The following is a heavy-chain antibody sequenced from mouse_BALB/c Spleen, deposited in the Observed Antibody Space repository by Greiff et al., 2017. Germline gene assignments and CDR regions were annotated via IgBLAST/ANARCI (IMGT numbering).Heavy chain of an antibody. V-gene: IGHV1S29*02. Sequence: VQLQQSGPELVKPGASVKISCKASGYTFTDYNMHWVKQSHGKSLEWIGYIYPYNGGTGYNQKFKSKATLTVDNSSSTAYMELRSLTSEDSAVYYCARFWYWYFDVWGAGTTVTVSS. CDR1: GYTFTDYN. CDR2: IYPYNGGT. CDR3: ARFWYWYFDV. J-gene: IGHJ1*01.